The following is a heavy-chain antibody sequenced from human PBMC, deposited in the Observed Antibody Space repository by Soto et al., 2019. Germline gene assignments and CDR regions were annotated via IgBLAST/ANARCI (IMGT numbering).Heavy chain of an antibody. Sequence: ASVKVSCKASGYTFTGYYMHWVRQAPGQGLEWMGWINPNSGGTNDARKFQGRVTMTRDTSISTAYMELSRLRSDDTAVYYCARGYCSSTSCYNSPYYYYGMDVWGQGTTGTVSS. CDR3: ARGYCSSTSCYNSPYYYYGMDV. D-gene: IGHD2-2*02. V-gene: IGHV1-2*02. CDR2: INPNSGGT. J-gene: IGHJ6*02. CDR1: GYTFTGYY.